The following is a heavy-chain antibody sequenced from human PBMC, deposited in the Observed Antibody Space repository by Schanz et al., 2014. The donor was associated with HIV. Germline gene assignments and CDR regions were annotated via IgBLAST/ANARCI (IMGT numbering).Heavy chain of an antibody. CDR3: ARDLSLASSTPTLAFDI. CDR1: AYSFSGYY. CDR2: ISAYKGNT. J-gene: IGHJ3*02. Sequence: QVQLVQSGGEVKKPGSSVKVSCKASAYSFSGYYIHWGRQAPGQGLEWMGWISAYKGNTNYAQKLQGRVTMTTDTSTNTAYMELRRLRSDDTAVYYCARDLSLASSTPTLAFDIWGQGTMVTVSS. V-gene: IGHV1-18*04. D-gene: IGHD2-2*01.